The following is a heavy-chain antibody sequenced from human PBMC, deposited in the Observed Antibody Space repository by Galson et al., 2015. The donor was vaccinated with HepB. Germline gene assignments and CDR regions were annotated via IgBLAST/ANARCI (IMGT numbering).Heavy chain of an antibody. D-gene: IGHD3-3*01. CDR1: GFSFSNSW. CDR3: ARGGNYDFWSGSFYYMDV. J-gene: IGHJ4*02. Sequence: SLRLSCAASGFSFSNSWMSWVRQAPGKGLQWVANIKQDGFEKYYVDAVKGRFTISRDNAKNSLYLQMNSLRAQDTALYYCARGGNYDFWSGSFYYMDVWGQGILVTVSS. CDR2: IKQDGFEK. V-gene: IGHV3-7*03.